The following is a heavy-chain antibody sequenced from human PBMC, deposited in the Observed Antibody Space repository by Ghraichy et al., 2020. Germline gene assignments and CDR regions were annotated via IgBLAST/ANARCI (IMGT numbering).Heavy chain of an antibody. D-gene: IGHD5-12*01. CDR2: IYPGDSDT. CDR1: GYSFTSYW. CDR3: ARLRLVGGYGYNWFDP. J-gene: IGHJ5*02. V-gene: IGHV5-51*01. Sequence: GESLNISCKGSGYSFTSYWIGWVRQMPGKGLEWMGIIYPGDSDTRYSPSFQGQVTISADKSISTAYLQWSSLKASDTAMYYCARLRLVGGYGYNWFDPWGQGTLVTVSS.